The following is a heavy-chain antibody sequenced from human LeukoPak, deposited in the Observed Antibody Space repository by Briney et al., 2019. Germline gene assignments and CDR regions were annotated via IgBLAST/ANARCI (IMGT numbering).Heavy chain of an antibody. J-gene: IGHJ6*02. CDR1: GFTFDDYA. V-gene: IGHV3-9*01. CDR2: ISWNSGSI. CDR3: AKDLSYGSGEYYGMDV. D-gene: IGHD3-10*01. Sequence: PGRSLRLSCAASGFTFDDYAMHWVRQAPGKGLEWVAGISWNSGSIGYADSVKGRFTISRDNAKNSLYLQMNSLGAEDTALYYCAKDLSYGSGEYYGMDVWGQGASVSVSS.